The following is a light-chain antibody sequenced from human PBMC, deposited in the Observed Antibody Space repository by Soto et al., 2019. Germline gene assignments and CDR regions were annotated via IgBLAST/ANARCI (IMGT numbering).Light chain of an antibody. CDR3: VAWDDNLEAHV. V-gene: IGLV1-44*01. CDR1: SCNMRAHN. CDR2: VHD. J-gene: IGLJ1*01. Sequence: QSMLTQPPSASVTPGQSVTISCFGCSCNMRAHNVGWYQQLPGAAIKVLIYVHDKWPSGGHDGYSCSNSGISASMTMSGLVYDDEADYDCVAWDDNLEAHVSGTRTKVTVL.